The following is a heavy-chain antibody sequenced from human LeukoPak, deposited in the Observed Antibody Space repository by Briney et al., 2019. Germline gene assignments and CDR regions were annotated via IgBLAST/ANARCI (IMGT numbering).Heavy chain of an antibody. J-gene: IGHJ6*02. CDR1: GGSISSYY. Sequence: SETLSLTRTVSGGSISSYYWSWIRQPAGKGLEWLGLIYSSGTTNYNPSLKSRVTMSLDTSKSQFSLRLTSVTAADTAVYYCARNGESTYYYYGMDVWGQGTTVTVSS. V-gene: IGHV4-4*07. CDR2: IYSSGTT. D-gene: IGHD3-10*01. CDR3: ARNGESTYYYYGMDV.